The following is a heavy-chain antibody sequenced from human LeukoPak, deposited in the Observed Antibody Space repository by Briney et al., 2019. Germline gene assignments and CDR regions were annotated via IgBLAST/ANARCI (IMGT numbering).Heavy chain of an antibody. V-gene: IGHV4-34*01. J-gene: IGHJ6*03. CDR1: GGSFSGYY. D-gene: IGHD6-19*01. Sequence: PSETLSLTCAVYGGSFSGYYWSWIRQPPGKGLEWIGEITHSGSTNYNPSLKSRVTISVDTSKNQLSLKLSSVTAADTAVYYCARIDSGWYAGSYYYYYYMDVWGKGTTVTVSS. CDR3: ARIDSGWYAGSYYYYYYMDV. CDR2: ITHSGST.